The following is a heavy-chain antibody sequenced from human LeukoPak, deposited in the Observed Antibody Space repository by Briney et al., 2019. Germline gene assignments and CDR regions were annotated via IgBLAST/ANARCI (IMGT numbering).Heavy chain of an antibody. Sequence: GESLRISCKGSGYSFTSYWISWVRQMPGKGLEWMGRIDPSDSYTNYSPSFQGHVTISADKSNSTAYLQWSSLKASDTAMYYCASLWFGELSSYYFDYWGQGTLVTVSS. CDR1: GYSFTSYW. J-gene: IGHJ4*02. V-gene: IGHV5-10-1*01. CDR3: ASLWFGELSSYYFDY. D-gene: IGHD3-10*01. CDR2: IDPSDSYT.